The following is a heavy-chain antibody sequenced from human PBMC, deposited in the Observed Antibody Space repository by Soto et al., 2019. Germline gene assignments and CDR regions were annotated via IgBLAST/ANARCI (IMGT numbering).Heavy chain of an antibody. J-gene: IGHJ5*02. CDR1: GYTFTGYY. V-gene: IGHV1-2*04. CDR3: ARGGATLKQLWHSGWFDP. CDR2: INPNSVGT. D-gene: IGHD5-18*01. Sequence: QVQLVQSGAEVKKPGASVKVSCKASGYTFTGYYMHWVRQAPGQGLEWMGWINPNSVGTNYAQKFQGWVTMTRDTSIRTAYRELSRLRSDDTAVYYCARGGATLKQLWHSGWFDPWGQGTLVTVSS.